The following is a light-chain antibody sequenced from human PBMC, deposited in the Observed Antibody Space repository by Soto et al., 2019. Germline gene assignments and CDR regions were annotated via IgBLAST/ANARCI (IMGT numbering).Light chain of an antibody. Sequence: DIQMIQSPSSLSASVGDRVTITCRASQSISSYLNWYQQKPGKAPKVLIYAASSLQSGVPSRFSGSGSGTDFTLTISSLQPEDFATYYCQQSYSTPRTFGQGTKVDI. CDR1: QSISSY. CDR3: QQSYSTPRT. J-gene: IGKJ1*01. CDR2: AAS. V-gene: IGKV1-39*01.